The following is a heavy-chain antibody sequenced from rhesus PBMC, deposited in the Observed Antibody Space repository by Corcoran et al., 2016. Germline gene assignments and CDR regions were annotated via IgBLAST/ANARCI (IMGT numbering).Heavy chain of an antibody. CDR1: GYSISSGYY. J-gene: IGHJ2*01. CDR3: ARGLTTVATPPYWYFDL. D-gene: IGHD4-29*01. CDR2: IHGSGGSN. Sequence: QVQLQESGPGLVKPSETLSLPCAVSGYSISSGYYWVWIRQPPGKGLEWIGYIHGSGGSNYLNPSLKSRVTLSVDTSKNQLSLKLSSVTAADTAVYYCARGLTTVATPPYWYFDLWGPGTPITISS. V-gene: IGHV4S14*01.